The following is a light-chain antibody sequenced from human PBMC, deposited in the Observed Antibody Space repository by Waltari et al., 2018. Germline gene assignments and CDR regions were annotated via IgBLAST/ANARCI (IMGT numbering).Light chain of an antibody. V-gene: IGKV3-20*01. CDR1: QSVSRT. CDR3: QHYVRLPAT. Sequence: EIVLTQSPGTLSLPPGERATPSCRASQSVSRTLAWYQQKPGQAPRLLIFGASNRATGIPDRFSGSGSGTDFSLIITRLEPEDSAMYYCQHYVRLPATFGQGTKVEIK. J-gene: IGKJ1*01. CDR2: GAS.